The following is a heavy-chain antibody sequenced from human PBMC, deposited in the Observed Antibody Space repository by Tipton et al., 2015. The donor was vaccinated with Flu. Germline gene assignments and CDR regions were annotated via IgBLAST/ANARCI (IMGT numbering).Heavy chain of an antibody. CDR2: IYYIGRT. Sequence: TLSLTCTVSGGPISSGGDYWSWIRQHPGKGLEWIGHIYYIGRTYYNPSLKSRVTISLDTSRNQFSLKLSSVTAADTAVYYCARDQTYYYGSSDAFDIWGQGTMVTVSS. CDR1: GGPISSGGDY. J-gene: IGHJ3*02. V-gene: IGHV4-31*03. CDR3: ARDQTYYYGSSDAFDI. D-gene: IGHD3-10*01.